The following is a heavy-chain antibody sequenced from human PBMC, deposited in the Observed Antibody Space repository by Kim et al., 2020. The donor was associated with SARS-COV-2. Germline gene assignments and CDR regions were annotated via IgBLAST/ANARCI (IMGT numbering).Heavy chain of an antibody. CDR3: ARHLGGYTYAFDY. CDR1: GGSITNDLYY. Sequence: SETLSLTCSVSGGSITNDLYYWDWIRQSPGKGLEWIGYIYSSGSAYNNPSLESRVTVSVDTSKNQFSLKLSSLTAADTAIYYCARHLGGYTYAFDYWGPGILVTVSS. D-gene: IGHD5-18*01. CDR2: IYSSGSA. V-gene: IGHV4-39*01. J-gene: IGHJ4*02.